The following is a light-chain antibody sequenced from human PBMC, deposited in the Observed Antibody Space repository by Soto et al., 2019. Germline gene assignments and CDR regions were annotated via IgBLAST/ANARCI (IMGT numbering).Light chain of an antibody. J-gene: IGKJ1*01. V-gene: IGKV3-11*01. Sequence: EIVLTQSPATLSLSPGERATLSCRASQSVSSYLAWYQQKPGQAPRLLIYDASNRATGIPARFSGSGSGTDFTLTSSSLEPEDFAVYYCQQRSNWPPGRTFGQGTKVEI. CDR3: QQRSNWPPGRT. CDR1: QSVSSY. CDR2: DAS.